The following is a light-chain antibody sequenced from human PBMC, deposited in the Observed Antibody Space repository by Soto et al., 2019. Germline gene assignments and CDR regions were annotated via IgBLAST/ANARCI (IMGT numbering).Light chain of an antibody. CDR3: QPGHNWPLT. CDR1: QSISTE. CDR2: SAS. J-gene: IGKJ2*01. Sequence: EIVMTQSPATLSVSPGERATLSCRASQSISTELAGYQQKPGQPPRLLIYSASTRATGVPAGFTGSGSGSEFTLTISGLQSEDFAVYYCQPGHNWPLTFGQGTRLEI. V-gene: IGKV3-15*01.